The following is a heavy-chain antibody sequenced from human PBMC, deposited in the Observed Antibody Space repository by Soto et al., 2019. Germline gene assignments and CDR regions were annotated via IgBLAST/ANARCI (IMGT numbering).Heavy chain of an antibody. J-gene: IGHJ1*01. V-gene: IGHV3-30*18. CDR3: SKGSGWYYPEYFQH. D-gene: IGHD6-19*01. Sequence: QVQLVQSGGGVVQPGRSLRVSCAASGFTFSGYGMHWVRQAPGKGLEWVAVTSSDGTNKYYADSVKGRFTISRDNSKKTLYLQMNNLRAEDTAVYYCSKGSGWYYPEYFQHWGQGTLVTVSS. CDR2: TSSDGTNK. CDR1: GFTFSGYG.